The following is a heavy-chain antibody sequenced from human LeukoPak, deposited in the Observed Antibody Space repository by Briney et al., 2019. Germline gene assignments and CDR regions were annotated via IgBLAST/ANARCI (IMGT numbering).Heavy chain of an antibody. J-gene: IGHJ4*02. CDR1: EFTFSSYE. CDR2: ISSSGGTV. V-gene: IGHV3-48*03. D-gene: IGHD2-15*01. Sequence: PGGSLRLSCAASEFTFSSYEMNWVRQAPGKGLEWVSFISSSGGTVYYADSVKGRFTISRDNAKNSLYLQMNSLRAEDTAVYYCARKGLLRLSFDYWGQGTLVTVSS. CDR3: ARKGLLRLSFDY.